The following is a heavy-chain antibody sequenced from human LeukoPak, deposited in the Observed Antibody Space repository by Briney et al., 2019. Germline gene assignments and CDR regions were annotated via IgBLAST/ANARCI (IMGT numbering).Heavy chain of an antibody. V-gene: IGHV4-59*12. J-gene: IGHJ6*03. CDR1: GGSISSYY. D-gene: IGHD3-3*01. CDR2: IYYSGST. CDR3: ASSGVAHYYYYMDV. Sequence: SETLSLTCTVSGGSISSYYWSWIRQPPGKGLEWIGYIYYSGSTNYNPSLKSRVTISVDTSKNQFSLKLSSVTAADTAVYYCASSGVAHYYYYMDVWGKGTTVTVSS.